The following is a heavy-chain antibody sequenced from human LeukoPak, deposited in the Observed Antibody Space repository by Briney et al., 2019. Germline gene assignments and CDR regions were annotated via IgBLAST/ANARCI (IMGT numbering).Heavy chain of an antibody. D-gene: IGHD5-18*01. CDR2: INHSGST. V-gene: IGHV4-34*01. CDR1: GGSFSGYS. J-gene: IGHJ4*02. Sequence: SETLSLTCAVYGGSFSGYSWSWIRQPPGKGLEWIGVINHSGSTNYNPSLKSRVTISVDTSKNQFSLKLSSVTAADTAVYYCARGSGLRQGFDYWGQGTLVTVSS. CDR3: ARGSGLRQGFDY.